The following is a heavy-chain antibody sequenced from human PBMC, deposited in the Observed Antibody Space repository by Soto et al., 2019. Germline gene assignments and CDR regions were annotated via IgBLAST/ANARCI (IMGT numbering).Heavy chain of an antibody. V-gene: IGHV1-3*01. CDR3: ARARITMVRGVNYYYMDV. CDR2: INAGNGNT. J-gene: IGHJ6*03. Sequence: ASVKVSCKASGYTFTSYAMHWVRQAPGQRLEWMGWINAGNGNTKYSQKFQGRVTITRDTSASTAYMELSSLRSEDTAVYYCARARITMVRGVNYYYMDVWGKGTTVTVSS. CDR1: GYTFTSYA. D-gene: IGHD3-10*01.